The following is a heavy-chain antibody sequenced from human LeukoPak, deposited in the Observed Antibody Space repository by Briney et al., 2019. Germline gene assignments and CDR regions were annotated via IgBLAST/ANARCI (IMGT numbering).Heavy chain of an antibody. Sequence: GGSLRLSCAASGFTFSSYAMSWVRQAPGKGLEWVSAISGSGGSTYYADSVKGRFTISRDNSKNTLYLQMNSLRAEDTAVYYCARDAQQYYDFWSGYYTNWFDPWGQGTLVTVSS. CDR1: GFTFSSYA. D-gene: IGHD3-3*01. V-gene: IGHV3-23*01. CDR3: ARDAQQYYDFWSGYYTNWFDP. CDR2: ISGSGGST. J-gene: IGHJ5*02.